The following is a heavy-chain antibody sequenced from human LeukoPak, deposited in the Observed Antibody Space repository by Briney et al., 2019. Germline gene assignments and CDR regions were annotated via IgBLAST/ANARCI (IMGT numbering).Heavy chain of an antibody. CDR1: GGTFSSYA. Sequence: ASVKASCKASGGTFSSYAISWVRQAPGQGLEWMGGIIPIFGTANYAQKFQGRVTITADESTSTAYMELSSLRSEDTAVYYCARGKSDVDAFDIWGQGTMVTVSS. J-gene: IGHJ3*02. CDR2: IIPIFGTA. V-gene: IGHV1-69*13. CDR3: ARGKSDVDAFDI.